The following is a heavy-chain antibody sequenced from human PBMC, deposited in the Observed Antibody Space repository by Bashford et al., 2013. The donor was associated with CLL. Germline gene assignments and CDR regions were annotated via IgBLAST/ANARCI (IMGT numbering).Heavy chain of an antibody. CDR3: ARGPMIVVVINPGEPYYYYYYGMDV. Sequence: SETLSLTCAVYGGSFSGYYWSWIRQPPREGGVEWIGVKYNHSGSTNYNPSLKSRVTISVDTSKNQFSLKLSSVTAADTAVYYCARGPMIVVVINPGEPYYYYYYGMDVWGRRDHGHRLL. V-gene: IGHV4-34*01. J-gene: IGHJ6*02. CDR2: KYNHSGST. D-gene: IGHD3-22*01. CDR1: GGSFSGYY.